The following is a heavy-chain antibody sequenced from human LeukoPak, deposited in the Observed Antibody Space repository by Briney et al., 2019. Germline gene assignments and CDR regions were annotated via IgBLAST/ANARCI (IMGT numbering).Heavy chain of an antibody. D-gene: IGHD6-13*01. Sequence: GGSLRLSCAASGFTFSSYSMNWVRQAPGKGLEWVSSISSSSSYIYYADSVKGRFTISRDNAKNTLYLQMNSLRAEDTAVYYCARTYSSSWPVRGWFDPWGQGTLVTVSS. J-gene: IGHJ5*02. V-gene: IGHV3-21*01. CDR1: GFTFSSYS. CDR2: ISSSSSYI. CDR3: ARTYSSSWPVRGWFDP.